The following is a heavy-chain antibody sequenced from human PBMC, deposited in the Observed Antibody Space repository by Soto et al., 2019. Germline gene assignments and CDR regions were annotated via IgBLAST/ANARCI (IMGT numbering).Heavy chain of an antibody. J-gene: IGHJ4*02. CDR2: IYPGDSDT. CDR1: GYSFISYW. D-gene: IGHD3-22*01. CDR3: ARVSDSSGYYPVMYYFDY. V-gene: IGHV5-51*01. Sequence: GESLKISCKGSGYSFISYWIAWVRQMPGKGLEWMGIIYPGDSDTRYSPSFQGEVTISADKSISTAYLQWSSLKASDTAMYYCARVSDSSGYYPVMYYFDYWGQGTLVTVSS.